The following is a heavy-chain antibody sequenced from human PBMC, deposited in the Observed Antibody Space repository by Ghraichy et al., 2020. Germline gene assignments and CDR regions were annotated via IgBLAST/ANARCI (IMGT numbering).Heavy chain of an antibody. V-gene: IGHV3-53*01. D-gene: IGHD3-22*01. CDR3: ASLSGRITMIVDAFDI. CDR1: GFTVSSNY. CDR2: IYSGGST. Sequence: GGSLRLSCAASGFTVSSNYMSWVRQAPGKGLEWVSVIYSGGSTYYADSVKGRFTISRDNSKNTLYLQMNSLRAEDTAVYYCASLSGRITMIVDAFDIWGQGTMVTVSS. J-gene: IGHJ3*02.